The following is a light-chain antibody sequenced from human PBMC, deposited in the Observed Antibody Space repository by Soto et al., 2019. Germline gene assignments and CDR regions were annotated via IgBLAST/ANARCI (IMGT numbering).Light chain of an antibody. J-gene: IGLJ1*01. CDR2: QVS. CDR3: LSYTTSGTFV. CDR1: SSDIGAYNS. Sequence: QPALSQPASVSGCPGQSITISCTGTSSDIGAYNSVSWYQQHPGKAPKLIVFQVSFRPSAVSDRFSGSKSDNTASLTISGLQTEDEADYYWLSYTTSGTFVFGPGTKVTVL. V-gene: IGLV2-14*01.